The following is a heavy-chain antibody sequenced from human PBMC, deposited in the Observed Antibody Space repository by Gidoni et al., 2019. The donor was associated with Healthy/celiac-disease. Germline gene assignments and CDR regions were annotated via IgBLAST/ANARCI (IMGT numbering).Heavy chain of an antibody. CDR1: EYIFTSYY. Sequence: QVQLVQSGAEVKKPGASVKVSCTASEYIFTSYYLHWVRQAPGQGLEWMGIINPSGGSTSYAQNFQGRVTMTRDTSTSTVYMELSSLRSEDTAVYFCARGVGGGSYGDYFYGMDVWGQGTPVTVSS. V-gene: IGHV1-46*01. J-gene: IGHJ6*02. D-gene: IGHD1-26*01. CDR2: INPSGGST. CDR3: ARGVGGGSYGDYFYGMDV.